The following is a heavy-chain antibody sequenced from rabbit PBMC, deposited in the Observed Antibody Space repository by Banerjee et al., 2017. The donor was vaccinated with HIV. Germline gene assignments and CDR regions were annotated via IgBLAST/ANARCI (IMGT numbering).Heavy chain of an antibody. CDR2: IYTSSGST. CDR3: ARGMVAGVLDL. V-gene: IGHV1S40*01. J-gene: IGHJ6*01. CDR1: GFSFSSGYD. D-gene: IGHD3-3*01. Sequence: QSLEESGGGLVQPEGSLTLTCTASGFSFSSGYDMCWVRQAPGKGLELIACIYTSSGSTWYASWAKGRFTISKTSSTTVTLQMTSLTAADTATYFCARGMVAGVLDLWGPGTLVTVS.